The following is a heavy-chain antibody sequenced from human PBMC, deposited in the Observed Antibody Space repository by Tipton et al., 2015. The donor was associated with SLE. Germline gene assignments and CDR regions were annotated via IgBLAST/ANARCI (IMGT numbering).Heavy chain of an antibody. CDR1: GGSISSGGYY. CDR2: IYYSGST. D-gene: IGHD5-18*01. V-gene: IGHV4-31*03. J-gene: IGHJ4*02. Sequence: TLSLTCTVSGGSISSGGYYWSWIRQHPGKGLEWIGYIYYSGSTYYNPSLKSRVTISLDTSKNQFSLKLSSVTAADTAVYYCARASRGYGYTPGYWGQGTLVTVSS. CDR3: ARASRGYGYTPGY.